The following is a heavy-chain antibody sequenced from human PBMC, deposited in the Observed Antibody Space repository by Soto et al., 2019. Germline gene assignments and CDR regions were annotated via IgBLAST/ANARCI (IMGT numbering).Heavy chain of an antibody. CDR1: GGSISSSSYY. CDR3: ARLPHAYDFWSGYSRKKNWFDP. V-gene: IGHV4-39*01. D-gene: IGHD3-3*01. J-gene: IGHJ5*02. Sequence: PSETLSLTCTVSGGSISSSSYYWGWIRQPPGKGLEWIGSIYYSGSTYYNLSLKSRVTISVDTSKNQFSLKLSSVTAADTAVYYCARLPHAYDFWSGYSRKKNWFDPWGQGTLVTVSS. CDR2: IYYSGST.